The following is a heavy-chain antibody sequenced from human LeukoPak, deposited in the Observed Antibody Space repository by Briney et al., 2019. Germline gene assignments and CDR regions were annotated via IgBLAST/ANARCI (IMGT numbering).Heavy chain of an antibody. Sequence: PGGSLRLSCVTSGFTFSNSAMSWVRQAPGKGLEWISAIVSSGTTYYADSVKGRFTISRDNAKNTLYLQMNSLRAEDTAVYYCARDRSSSWYTGRFDPWGQGTLVTVSS. CDR1: GFTFSNSA. CDR3: ARDRSSSWYTGRFDP. J-gene: IGHJ5*02. D-gene: IGHD6-13*01. CDR2: IVSSGTT. V-gene: IGHV3-23*01.